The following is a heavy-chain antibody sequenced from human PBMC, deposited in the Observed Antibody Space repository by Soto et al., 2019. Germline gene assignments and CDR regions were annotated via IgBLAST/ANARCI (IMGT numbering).Heavy chain of an antibody. V-gene: IGHV3-48*01. CDR2: ISSSSSTI. Sequence: PGGSVRLSCAASGVTFSIYSMNWFRQGPGKGLEWVSYISSSSSTIHYSDSVKGRFTISRDNAKNTLYLQMNSLRAEDTAVYYCAKDPHGYCSGGSCYSGQGTLVTVSS. CDR1: GVTFSIYS. CDR3: AKDPHGYCSGGSCY. D-gene: IGHD2-15*01. J-gene: IGHJ4*02.